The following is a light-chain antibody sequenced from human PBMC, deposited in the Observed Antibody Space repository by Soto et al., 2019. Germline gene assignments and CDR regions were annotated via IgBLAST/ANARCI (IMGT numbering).Light chain of an antibody. V-gene: IGKV1-27*01. J-gene: IGKJ1*01. CDR2: AAS. Sequence: EIQMTQSPSSISASVGDSVTITCRASQGIDNYLAWYQQTQGKAPKILIYAASTLQSGVPSRFTGTGSWTECTLTLSRLQPDDFETYYCQHYNSYSEAFGQGTQVDIK. CDR1: QGIDNY. CDR3: QHYNSYSEA.